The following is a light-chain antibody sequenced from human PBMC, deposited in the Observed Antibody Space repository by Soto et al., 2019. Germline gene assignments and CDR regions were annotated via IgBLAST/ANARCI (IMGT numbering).Light chain of an antibody. V-gene: IGKV3-20*01. CDR3: QQYGSSPWT. CDR1: QIVSSNY. CDR2: GAS. Sequence: EIVLTQSPGTLSLSPGEGATLSCRASQIVSSNYLAWYQQKPGQAPRLLIYGASSRATGIPDRFSGSGSGTDFTLTISRLVPEDFAVYYCQQYGSSPWTFGQGTKVEVK. J-gene: IGKJ1*01.